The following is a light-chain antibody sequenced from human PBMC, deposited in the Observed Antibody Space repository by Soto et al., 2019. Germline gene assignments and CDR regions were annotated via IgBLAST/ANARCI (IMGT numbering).Light chain of an antibody. CDR1: SSDVGAYNY. CDR3: SSYTAYTTYV. CDR2: EVS. Sequence: QSVLTQPASVSGSPGQSITISCTGTSSDVGAYNYVSWYQQHPGKAPKLMIYEVSNRPSGVSDRFSGSRSGNTASLTISGLQAEDESDYFCSSYTAYTTYVFGTGTKVTVL. V-gene: IGLV2-14*01. J-gene: IGLJ1*01.